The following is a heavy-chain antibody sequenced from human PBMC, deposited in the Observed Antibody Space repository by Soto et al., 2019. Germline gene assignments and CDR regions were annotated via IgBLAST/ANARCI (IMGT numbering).Heavy chain of an antibody. CDR3: ARDREQWLIHYWFDY. D-gene: IGHD6-19*01. Sequence: GGSLRLSCATSGFTFTVYGMHWVRQAPGKGLEWVAGISYDGSNKYSADSVRGRFTISRDNSKNTVYLQMNSLRPEDTAVYYCARDREQWLIHYWFDYWGQGTLVTVSS. CDR1: GFTFTVYG. V-gene: IGHV3-30*03. J-gene: IGHJ4*02. CDR2: ISYDGSNK.